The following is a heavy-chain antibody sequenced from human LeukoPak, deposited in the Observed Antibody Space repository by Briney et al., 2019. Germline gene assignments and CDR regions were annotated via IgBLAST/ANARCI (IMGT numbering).Heavy chain of an antibody. CDR1: DGSISSSSYY. D-gene: IGHD3-9*01. CDR3: ARLPYDILTGQPPNWFDP. Sequence: PSETLSLTCTVSDGSISSSSYYWGWIRQPPGKGLEWIGSIYYSGSTYYNPSLKSRVTISVDTSKNQFSLKLSSVTAADTAVYYCARLPYDILTGQPPNWFDPWGQGTLVTVSS. V-gene: IGHV4-39*01. J-gene: IGHJ5*02. CDR2: IYYSGST.